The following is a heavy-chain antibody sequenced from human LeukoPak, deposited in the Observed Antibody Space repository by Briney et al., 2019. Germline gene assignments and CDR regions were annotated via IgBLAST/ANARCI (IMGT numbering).Heavy chain of an antibody. CDR3: AKGDFYGSGRDYYYYMDV. D-gene: IGHD3-10*01. CDR2: ISGSGGRT. V-gene: IGHV3-23*01. CDR1: GFTFSRYG. J-gene: IGHJ6*03. Sequence: GGSLRLSCAASGFTFSRYGMSWVRQAPGRGLEWVSAISGSGGRTYYADSVKGRFTISRDNSKNTLYLQMNSLRAEDTAVYNCAKGDFYGSGRDYYYYMDVWGKGTTVTISS.